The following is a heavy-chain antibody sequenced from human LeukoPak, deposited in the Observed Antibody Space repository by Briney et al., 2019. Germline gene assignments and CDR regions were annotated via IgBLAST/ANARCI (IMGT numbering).Heavy chain of an antibody. D-gene: IGHD3-10*01. V-gene: IGHV3-23*01. CDR1: GFTFSSYA. CDR3: ARIEAIYYQPRYFFDY. J-gene: IGHJ4*02. Sequence: PGGSLRLSCAASGFTFSSYAMSWVRQAPGKGLEWVSAISDGGDSTYYADSVKGRFTVSRDNSKYMLYLHMTSLRVEDTAVYYCARIEAIYYQPRYFFDYWGQGTLVTVSS. CDR2: ISDGGDST.